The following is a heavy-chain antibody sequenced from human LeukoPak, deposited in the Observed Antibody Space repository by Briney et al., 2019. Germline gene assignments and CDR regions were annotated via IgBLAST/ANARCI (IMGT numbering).Heavy chain of an antibody. CDR2: IGAYNGET. J-gene: IGHJ4*02. D-gene: IGHD4-23*01. CDR1: GYTFTSYG. V-gene: IGHV1-18*01. CDR3: ARKPRTTVEDY. Sequence: GASVKVSCKASGYTFTSYGFSWVRQAPGQGLEWVGWIGAYNGETNYARKFQGRVTLAPDTSTSTAYMELRSLRSDDTAVYYCARKPRTTVEDYWGQGTLVTVSS.